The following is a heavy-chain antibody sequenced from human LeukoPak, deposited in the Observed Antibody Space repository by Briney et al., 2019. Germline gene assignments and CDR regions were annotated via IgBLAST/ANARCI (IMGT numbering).Heavy chain of an antibody. V-gene: IGHV3-48*04. J-gene: IGHJ4*02. CDR1: GFTFSSYS. CDR2: ISSSSTTT. D-gene: IGHD4-23*01. Sequence: GGSLRLSCAASGFTFSSYSMNWVRQAPGKGLEWVSYISSSSTTTYYADSVKGRFTISRDHAKNSLYLQMNSLRVEDTAVYYCAKDGGNSGAFFDYWGQGTLVTVSS. CDR3: AKDGGNSGAFFDY.